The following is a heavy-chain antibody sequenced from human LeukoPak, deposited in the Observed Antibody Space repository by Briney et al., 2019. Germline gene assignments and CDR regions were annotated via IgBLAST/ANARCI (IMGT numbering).Heavy chain of an antibody. Sequence: GGPLRLSCAASGFTFSSYDMNWVRQAPGKGLKWVSGISGTGASTYYADSVKGRFTVSRDNSKNTVYLQMKSLRAEDTAIYYCARDRDQNYGSGSYDIWGQGTKVTVSS. V-gene: IGHV3-23*01. CDR2: ISGTGAST. CDR1: GFTFSSYD. J-gene: IGHJ3*02. D-gene: IGHD3-10*01. CDR3: ARDRDQNYGSGSYDI.